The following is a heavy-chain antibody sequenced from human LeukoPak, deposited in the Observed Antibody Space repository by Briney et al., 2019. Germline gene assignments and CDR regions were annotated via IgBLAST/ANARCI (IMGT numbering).Heavy chain of an antibody. J-gene: IGHJ4*02. Sequence: ASVKVSCKASGYTFTSYYMHWVRQAPGQGLEWMGIINPSGGSTSYAQKFQGRVTMTRDTSTSTVYMELSSLRSEDTAVYYCAGDYYTGFGYRCFDYWGQGTLVTVSS. CDR3: AGDYYTGFGYRCFDY. CDR1: GYTFTSYY. D-gene: IGHD3-3*01. CDR2: INPSGGST. V-gene: IGHV1-46*01.